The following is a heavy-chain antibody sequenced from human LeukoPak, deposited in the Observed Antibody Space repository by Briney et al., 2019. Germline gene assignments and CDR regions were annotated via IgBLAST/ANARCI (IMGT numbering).Heavy chain of an antibody. CDR2: IYTSGST. CDR1: GGSISSYY. D-gene: IGHD4-17*01. J-gene: IGHJ5*02. CDR3: ARDQGYTVKNWFDP. Sequence: PSETLSLTCTVSGGSISSYYWSWIRQPAGKGLEWIGRIYTSGSTNYNPSLKSRVTVSVDTSKNQFSLKLSSVTAADTAVYYCARDQGYTVKNWFDPWGQGTLVTVSS. V-gene: IGHV4-4*07.